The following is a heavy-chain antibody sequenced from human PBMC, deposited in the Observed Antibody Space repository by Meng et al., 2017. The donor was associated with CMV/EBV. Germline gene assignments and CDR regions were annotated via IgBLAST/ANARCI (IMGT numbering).Heavy chain of an antibody. J-gene: IGHJ5*02. CDR3: ARGVGGWFDP. Sequence: QVRCQRWGAVLFKRSGHLSVTWDGYGGSFSGYYWSGIRKPTGKGLEWIGEINHSGRTNYNRSLKIRVTISVDTSKNQLSLKLSSVTAADTYVYHCARGVGGWFDPWGQGTLVTVSS. CDR1: GGSFSGYY. CDR2: INHSGRT. V-gene: IGHV4-34*01.